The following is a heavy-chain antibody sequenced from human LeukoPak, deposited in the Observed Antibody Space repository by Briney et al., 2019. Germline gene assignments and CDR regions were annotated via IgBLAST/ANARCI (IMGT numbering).Heavy chain of an antibody. V-gene: IGHV1-18*01. J-gene: IGHJ6*02. Sequence: ASVKVSCKASGYTFTSYGISWVRQAPGQGLEWMGWISAYNGNTNHAQKLQGRVTMTTDTSTSTAYMELRSLRSDDTAVYYCARALTMVRGVIIVIGGMDVWGQGTTVTVSS. CDR3: ARALTMVRGVIIVIGGMDV. CDR2: ISAYNGNT. CDR1: GYTFTSYG. D-gene: IGHD3-10*01.